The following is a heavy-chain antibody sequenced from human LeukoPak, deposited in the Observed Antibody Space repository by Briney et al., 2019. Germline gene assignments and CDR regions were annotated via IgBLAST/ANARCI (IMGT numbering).Heavy chain of an antibody. V-gene: IGHV3-21*01. J-gene: IGHJ4*02. CDR2: ITSTSSYV. D-gene: IGHD5-12*01. CDR1: GFTFSTYN. Sequence: GGSLRLSCEASGFTFSTYNMNWVRQAPGKRLEWVSSITSTSSYVFYADSVKGRFTISRDNAKNSLYLQMNSLRAEDTAVYYCAKRGGYGGYWGQGTLVTVSS. CDR3: AKRGGYGGY.